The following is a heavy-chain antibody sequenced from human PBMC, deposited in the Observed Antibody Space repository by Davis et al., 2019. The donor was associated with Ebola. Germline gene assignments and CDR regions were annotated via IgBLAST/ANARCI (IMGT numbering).Heavy chain of an antibody. V-gene: IGHV3-53*01. J-gene: IGHJ6*04. D-gene: IGHD2/OR15-2a*01. Sequence: GESLKISCAASGLTVSSNYLNWVRQAPGKGLEWVSLLDSGGDTYYADSVKGRFTISRDNSKNTLYLQMNSLRAEDTAVYYCARGGLLYYYYGTDVWGKGTTVTVSS. CDR2: LDSGGDT. CDR1: GLTVSSNY. CDR3: ARGGLLYYYYGTDV.